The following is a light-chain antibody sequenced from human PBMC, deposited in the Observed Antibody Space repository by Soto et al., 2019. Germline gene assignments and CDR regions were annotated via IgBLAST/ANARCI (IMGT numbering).Light chain of an antibody. CDR2: DAF. CDR3: QQYGSSPIT. Sequence: EIVMTQSPATLSVSPGERATLSCRASQSINTKLAWYQQKPGQAPRLLIYDAFNRAAGIPARFSGSGSGTDFTLTISRLEPEDFAVYYCQQYGSSPITFGQGTRLEIK. J-gene: IGKJ5*01. CDR1: QSINTK. V-gene: IGKV3-20*01.